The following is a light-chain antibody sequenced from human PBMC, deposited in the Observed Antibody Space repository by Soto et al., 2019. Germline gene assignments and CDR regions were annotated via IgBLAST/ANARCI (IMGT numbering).Light chain of an antibody. Sequence: EIVMTQSPATLSVSPGERATLSCRASQSVSSNLAWYQQKPGQAHRLLIYGASTRATGIPARFSGSGSGTEFPLTISSLQYEDFAVYYCQQYNNWPWPVGQGTNVEI. CDR1: QSVSSN. J-gene: IGKJ1*01. CDR3: QQYNNWPWP. CDR2: GAS. V-gene: IGKV3-15*01.